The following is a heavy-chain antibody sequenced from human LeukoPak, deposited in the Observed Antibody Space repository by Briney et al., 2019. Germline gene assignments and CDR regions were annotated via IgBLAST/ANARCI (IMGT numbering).Heavy chain of an antibody. D-gene: IGHD5-18*01. Sequence: GGSLRLSCAASGITFSDAWMSWVRQAPGKGLEWVGHIKKKTDGGATNYAAPVKGRFTISRDDSRNTPYLQMNGLKTEDTAVYYCTTAYTYGHTRVDYWGQGTLVTVSS. J-gene: IGHJ4*02. CDR2: IKKKTDGGAT. V-gene: IGHV3-15*01. CDR1: GITFSDAW. CDR3: TTAYTYGHTRVDY.